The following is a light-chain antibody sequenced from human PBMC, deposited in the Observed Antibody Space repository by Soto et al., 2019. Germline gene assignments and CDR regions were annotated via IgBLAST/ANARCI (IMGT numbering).Light chain of an antibody. Sequence: EIMWTLSPSTLSSSPRERATLYCRASQTVSNKLAWYQHKPGQAPRLLIYDTSNRATGIPARFSGSGSGTDFTLTISSLEPEDFAVYYCHQRKSWPRTVGQGAKVDIK. CDR3: HQRKSWPRT. J-gene: IGKJ1*01. V-gene: IGKV3-11*01. CDR2: DTS. CDR1: QTVSNK.